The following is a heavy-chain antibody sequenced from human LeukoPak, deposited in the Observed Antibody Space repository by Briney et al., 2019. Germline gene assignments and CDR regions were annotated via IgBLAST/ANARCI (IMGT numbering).Heavy chain of an antibody. J-gene: IGHJ4*02. V-gene: IGHV1-46*01. CDR3: ARGNPLKDYYYDSSGYYGY. D-gene: IGHD3-22*01. Sequence: GASVKVSCKAFGYTFTSYYMHWVRPAPGQGLEWMGIINPSGGSTSYAQKFQGRVTMTRDTSTSTVYMELSSLRSEDTAVYYCARGNPLKDYYYDSSGYYGYWGQGTLVTVSS. CDR1: GYTFTSYY. CDR2: INPSGGST.